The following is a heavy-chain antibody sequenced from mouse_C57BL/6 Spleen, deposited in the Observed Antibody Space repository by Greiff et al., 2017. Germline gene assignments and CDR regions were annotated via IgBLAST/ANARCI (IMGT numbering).Heavy chain of an antibody. V-gene: IGHV2-3*01. CDR1: GFSLTSYG. J-gene: IGHJ4*01. CDR3: AKPYVQKGDYYAMDY. Sequence: VQLVESGPGLVAPSQSLSITCNVSGFSLTSYGVSWVRQPPGKGLEWLGVIWRDGGTNYYSAHISRLGISTEDSKSKVFFKLNSLQPDDTTTYYCAKPYVQKGDYYAMDYWGQGTSVTVSS. D-gene: IGHD2-10*02. CDR2: IWRDGGT.